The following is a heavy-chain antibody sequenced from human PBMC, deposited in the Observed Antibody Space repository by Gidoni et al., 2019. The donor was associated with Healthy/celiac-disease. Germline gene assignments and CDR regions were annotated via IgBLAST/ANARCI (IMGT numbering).Heavy chain of an antibody. Sequence: EVQLVESGGGLVKPGGSLSLSCAASGFTFSSYSMNWVRQAPGKGLEWFSSISSSSSYIYYADSVKGRFTISRDNAKNSLYLQMNSLRAEDTAVYYCASHYITGTTEGWFDPWGQGTLVTVSS. CDR3: ASHYITGTTEGWFDP. D-gene: IGHD1-7*01. CDR1: GFTFSSYS. J-gene: IGHJ5*02. V-gene: IGHV3-21*01. CDR2: ISSSSSYI.